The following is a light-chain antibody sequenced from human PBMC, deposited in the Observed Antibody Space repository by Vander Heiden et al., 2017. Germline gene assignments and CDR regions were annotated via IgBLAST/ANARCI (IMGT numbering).Light chain of an antibody. CDR2: DNN. Sequence: QSVLTQPPSVSAAPGQKVTIPCSGSSSNIGNNYVSWYQQLPGTAPKLLIYDNNKRPSGIPARFSGSKSGTSATLYITGLQTGDEADYYCGTWDSSLKGLFGGGTKLTVL. J-gene: IGLJ2*01. CDR3: GTWDSSLKGL. CDR1: SSNIGNNY. V-gene: IGLV1-51*01.